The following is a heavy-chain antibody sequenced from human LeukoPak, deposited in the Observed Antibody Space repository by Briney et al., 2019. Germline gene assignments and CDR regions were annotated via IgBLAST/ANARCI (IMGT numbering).Heavy chain of an antibody. V-gene: IGHV1-8*01. CDR1: GYTFTSYD. D-gene: IGHD5-12*01. CDR2: MNPNSGNT. J-gene: IGHJ5*02. Sequence: GASVKVSCKASGYTFTSYDINWVRQATGQGLEWMGWMNPNSGNTGYAQKFQGRVTMTRDTSISTAYMELSSLRSEDTAVYYCAKAGKLATMNADWFAPWGQETLVTVSS. CDR3: AKAGKLATMNADWFAP.